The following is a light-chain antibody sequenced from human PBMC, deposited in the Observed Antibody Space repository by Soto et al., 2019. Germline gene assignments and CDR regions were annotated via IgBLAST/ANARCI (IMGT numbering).Light chain of an antibody. J-gene: IGLJ3*02. CDR1: SSDIGGSNY. Sequence: QSALTQPASVSGSPGQSITISCTGTSSDIGGSNYVSWYQQHPGKAPKVMIYEVSNRSSGVSNRFSGSKSGNTASLTISGLQAEDEADYYCSAYTRSSTWVFGGGTKLTVL. CDR2: EVS. V-gene: IGLV2-14*01. CDR3: SAYTRSSTWV.